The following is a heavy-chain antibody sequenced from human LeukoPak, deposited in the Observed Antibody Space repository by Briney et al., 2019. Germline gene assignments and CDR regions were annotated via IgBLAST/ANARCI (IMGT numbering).Heavy chain of an antibody. J-gene: IGHJ4*02. CDR1: GFTFSNYG. CDR2: IRYDESNK. V-gene: IGHV3-30*02. CDR3: AKAPKSPGYSSSWQWFDY. D-gene: IGHD6-13*01. Sequence: PGGSLRLSCAASGFTFSNYGMHWVRQAPGKGLDWVAFIRYDESNKYYADSVKGRFTVSRDNSKNTLYLQMNSLRAEDTAVYYCAKAPKSPGYSSSWQWFDYWGQGTLVTVSS.